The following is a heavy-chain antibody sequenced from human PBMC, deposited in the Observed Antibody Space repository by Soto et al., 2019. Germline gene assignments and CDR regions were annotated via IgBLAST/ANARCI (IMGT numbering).Heavy chain of an antibody. V-gene: IGHV4-34*01. Sequence: QVQLQQWGAGLLKPSETLSLTCAVYGGSFSGYYWSWIRQPPGKGLEWIGEINHSGSTNYNTSLNSRVTISVYTSQYPFSLKLSSVTAADTAVYYCASGLNSGYVFWGQGNLVTVAS. D-gene: IGHD5-12*01. CDR3: ASGLNSGYVF. J-gene: IGHJ4*02. CDR2: INHSGST. CDR1: GGSFSGYY.